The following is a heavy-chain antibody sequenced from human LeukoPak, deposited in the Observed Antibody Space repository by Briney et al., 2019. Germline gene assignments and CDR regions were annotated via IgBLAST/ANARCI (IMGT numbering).Heavy chain of an antibody. Sequence: GGSLRLSCAASGFTFSSYWMHWVRQAPGKGLEWVSSISSSSSYIYYADSVKGRFTISRDNAKNSLYLQMNSLRAEDTAVYYCARDSRRSVDDPGSFDYWGQGTLVTVSS. CDR2: ISSSSSYI. V-gene: IGHV3-21*01. CDR1: GFTFSSYW. D-gene: IGHD5/OR15-5a*01. CDR3: ARDSRRSVDDPGSFDY. J-gene: IGHJ4*02.